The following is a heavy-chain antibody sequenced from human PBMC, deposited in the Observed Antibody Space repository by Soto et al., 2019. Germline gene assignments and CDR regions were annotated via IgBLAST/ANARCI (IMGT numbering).Heavy chain of an antibody. CDR1: GYTFTNYY. CDR2: INPSGGST. V-gene: IGHV1-46*03. CDR3: TIGSFTVTTHYMDV. D-gene: IGHD4-17*01. Sequence: ASVKVSCKASGYTFTNYYIHWVRQAPGQGLEWMGIINPSGGSTSYAQKFQGRVTMTRDTSTSTVYMELSSLRSEDTAMYYCTIGSFTVTTHYMDVWGKGTTVTV. J-gene: IGHJ6*03.